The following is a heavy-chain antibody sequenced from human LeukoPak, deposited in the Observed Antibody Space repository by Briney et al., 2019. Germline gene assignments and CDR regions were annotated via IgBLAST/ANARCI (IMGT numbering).Heavy chain of an antibody. CDR2: ISGSGTVT. J-gene: IGHJ4*02. Sequence: PGGSLRLSCAASGFTFSKHAMNWVRQAPGKGLEWVSIISGSGTVTYYADSVKGRFTISRDNSKNTLYLQMNSLRAEDTAVYYCAKTSVGEGRIIGSGYFDNWGQGTLVTVSS. V-gene: IGHV3-23*01. CDR3: AKTSVGEGRIIGSGYFDN. CDR1: GFTFSKHA. D-gene: IGHD2-15*01.